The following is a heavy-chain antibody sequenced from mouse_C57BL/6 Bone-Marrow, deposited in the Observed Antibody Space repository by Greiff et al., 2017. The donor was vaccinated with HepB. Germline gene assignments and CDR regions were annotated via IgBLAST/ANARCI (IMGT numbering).Heavy chain of an antibody. J-gene: IGHJ3*01. V-gene: IGHV1-82*01. CDR3: ATYYGSSYPAWFAY. CDR2: IYPGDGDT. Sequence: QVQLKQSGPELVKPGASVKISCKASGYAFSSSWMNWVKQRPGKGLEWIGRIYPGDGDTNYNGKFKGKATLTADKSSSTAYMQLSSLTSEDSAVYFCATYYGSSYPAWFAYWGQGTLVTVSA. D-gene: IGHD1-1*01. CDR1: GYAFSSSW.